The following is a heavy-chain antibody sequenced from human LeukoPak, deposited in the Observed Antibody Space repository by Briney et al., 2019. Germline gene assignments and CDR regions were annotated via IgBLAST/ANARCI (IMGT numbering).Heavy chain of an antibody. V-gene: IGHV3-20*04. CDR1: GFMFADHD. J-gene: IGHJ4*02. Sequence: GGSLRLSCAASGFMFADHDMTWVRQVPGKGLEWVSGINWNGGSTGYVDSVKGRFTISRDNAKNVLFLQMNNLRAEDTAFYYCARGEWDLRDWGQGTLVIVSS. CDR2: INWNGGST. CDR3: ARGEWDLRD. D-gene: IGHD1-26*01.